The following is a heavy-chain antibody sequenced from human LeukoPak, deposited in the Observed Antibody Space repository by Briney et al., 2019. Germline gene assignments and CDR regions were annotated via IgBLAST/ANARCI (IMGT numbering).Heavy chain of an antibody. D-gene: IGHD6-19*01. CDR2: IGTAGDP. J-gene: IGHJ4*02. Sequence: GGSLRLSRAASGFTFSSYDMHWVRQATGKGLEWVSAIGTAGDPYYPGSVKGRFTISRENAKNSLYLQMNSLRAGDTAVYYCARGYSSGWYVPGYFDYWGQGTLVTVSS. V-gene: IGHV3-13*05. CDR3: ARGYSSGWYVPGYFDY. CDR1: GFTFSSYD.